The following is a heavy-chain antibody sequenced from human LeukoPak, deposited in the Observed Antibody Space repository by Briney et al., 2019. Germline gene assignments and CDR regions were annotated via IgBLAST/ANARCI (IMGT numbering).Heavy chain of an antibody. CDR3: VRGYSFGPYGMDV. CDR1: GFTFSNYG. CDR2: ISDSGGST. V-gene: IGHV3-64D*09. J-gene: IGHJ6*02. Sequence: GGSLRLSCAASGFTFSNYGMNWVRQAPGKGLEYVSAISDSGGSTYYADSVKGRFTISRDNSKNTLYLQMSSLRAEDTAVYFCVRGYSFGPYGMDVWGQGTTVTVSS. D-gene: IGHD2-15*01.